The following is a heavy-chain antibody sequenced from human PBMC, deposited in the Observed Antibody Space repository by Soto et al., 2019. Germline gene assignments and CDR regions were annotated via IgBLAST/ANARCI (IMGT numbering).Heavy chain of an antibody. D-gene: IGHD6-19*01. V-gene: IGHV4-34*01. CDR2: INHSGST. J-gene: IGHJ4*02. CDR3: ASRLVAGTTTRDFDY. CDR1: GESFSGYY. Sequence: PSETLALTCAVYGESFSGYYGSWIRKPPGKGLEWIGEINHSGSTNYNPSLKSRVTISVDTSKNQFSLKLSSVTAADTAVYYCASRLVAGTTTRDFDYWGQGTLVTVSS.